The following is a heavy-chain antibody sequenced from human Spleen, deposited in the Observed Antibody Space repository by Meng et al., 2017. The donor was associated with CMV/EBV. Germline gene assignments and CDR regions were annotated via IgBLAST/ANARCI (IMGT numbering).Heavy chain of an antibody. J-gene: IGHJ5*02. V-gene: IGHV4-34*01. Sequence: RYYWSWIRQPPRKGLEWSGEINPSGSTNYNPSLQSRVTISVDTSKNQFSLKLSSVTAADTAVYYCARARRSYIVVVPAARSHYGFDPWGQGTLVTVSS. CDR2: INPSGST. CDR3: ARARRSYIVVVPAARSHYGFDP. D-gene: IGHD2-2*01. CDR1: RYY.